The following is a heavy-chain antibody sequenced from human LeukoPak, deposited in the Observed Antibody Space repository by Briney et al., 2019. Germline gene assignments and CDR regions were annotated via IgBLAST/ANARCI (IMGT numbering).Heavy chain of an antibody. CDR1: GYTFTSYG. J-gene: IGHJ6*03. D-gene: IGHD3-9*01. CDR2: IGADNDNT. CDR3: ARDIQMGDILTRYISYYYCYMDV. Sequence: ASVKVSCKASGYTFTSYGISWVRQAPGQGLEWIGWIGADNDNTNYARKLQGRVTMTTHTPTNTAYLELRSLRSDDTAVYYCARDIQMGDILTRYISYYYCYMDVWGKGTTVTVSS. V-gene: IGHV1-18*01.